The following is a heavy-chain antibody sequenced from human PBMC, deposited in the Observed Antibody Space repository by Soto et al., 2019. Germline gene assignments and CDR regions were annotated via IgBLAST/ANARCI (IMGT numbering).Heavy chain of an antibody. V-gene: IGHV3-23*01. D-gene: IGHD3-9*01. CDR2: ISGSGTNT. J-gene: IGHJ4*02. CDR1: GFTFSSFA. Sequence: EVLLLESGGGLVQPGGSLRLSCAATGFTFSSFAMTWVRQAPGKGLEWVSTISGSGTNTYYADSVKGRFTFSRDNSTNTLFLQMRSLRAEDTAMYYCARTLPFAFDVLTGYEYYFDSWGQGTLLTVSS. CDR3: ARTLPFAFDVLTGYEYYFDS.